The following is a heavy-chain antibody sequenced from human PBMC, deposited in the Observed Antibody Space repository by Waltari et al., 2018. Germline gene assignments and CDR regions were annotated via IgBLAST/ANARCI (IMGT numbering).Heavy chain of an antibody. V-gene: IGHV7-4-1*02. CDR3: ARDLMWLRSRGFWFDP. CDR2: INTNTGNP. D-gene: IGHD5-12*01. CDR1: GYTFTSYA. J-gene: IGHJ5*02. Sequence: QVQLVQSGSELKKPGASVKVSCQASGYTFTSYAMHWVRQDHGQGLELMGWINTNTGNPTYAHGFTGRFVFSLDTSVSTAYLQISSLKAEDTAVYYCARDLMWLRSRGFWFDPWGQGTLVTVSS.